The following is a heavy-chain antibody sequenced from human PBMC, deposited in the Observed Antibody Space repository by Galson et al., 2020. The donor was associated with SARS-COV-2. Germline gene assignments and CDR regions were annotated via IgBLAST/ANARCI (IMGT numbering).Heavy chain of an antibody. D-gene: IGHD3-22*01. J-gene: IGHJ4*02. CDR1: GFTFSNYA. CDR3: AKRHRDSSGFDY. V-gene: IGHV3-23*01. CDR2: VSGNGSTT. Sequence: GESLKISCAASGFTFSNYAMNWLRQAPGKGLEWVSGVSGNGSTTYYAGSVKGRFTISRDNSQNTLYLQMNSLRAEDTAIYYCAKRHRDSSGFDYWGQGARVTVSS.